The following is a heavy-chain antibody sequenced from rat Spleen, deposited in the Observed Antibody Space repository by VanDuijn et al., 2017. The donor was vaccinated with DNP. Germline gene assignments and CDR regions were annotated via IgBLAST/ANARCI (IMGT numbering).Heavy chain of an antibody. D-gene: IGHD1-10*01. CDR1: GFTFSDSA. J-gene: IGHJ4*01. CDR3: ASMITTGVMDA. V-gene: IGHV5-17*01. Sequence: EVQLVESGGGLVQPGRSLKLSCAASGFTFSDSAMAWVRQAPKKGLEWVATIIYDGSTTYYRDSVKGRFTISRDNAKSTLYLQMDSLRSEDTATYYCASMITTGVMDAWGQGASVTVSS. CDR2: IIYDGSTT.